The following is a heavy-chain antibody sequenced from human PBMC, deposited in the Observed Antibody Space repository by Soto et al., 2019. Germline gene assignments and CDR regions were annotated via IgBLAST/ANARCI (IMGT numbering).Heavy chain of an antibody. CDR2: IYYSGST. V-gene: IGHV4-30-4*01. CDR1: GGSISSGDYY. J-gene: IGHJ3*02. D-gene: IGHD3-22*01. Sequence: SETLSLTCTVSGGSISSGDYYWSWIRQPPGKGLEWIGYIYYSGSTYYNPSLKSRVTISVDTSKNQFSLKLTSVTAADTAVYYCAREGGSYDSGGYLIRGAFDIWGQGTMVTVSS. CDR3: AREGGSYDSGGYLIRGAFDI.